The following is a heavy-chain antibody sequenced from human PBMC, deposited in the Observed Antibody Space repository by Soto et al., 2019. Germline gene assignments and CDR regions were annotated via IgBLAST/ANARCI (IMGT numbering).Heavy chain of an antibody. Sequence: ASVKVSCKASGYTFTSYAMHWVRQAPGQRLEWMGWINAGNGNTKYSQKFQGRVTITRDTSASTAYMELSSLRSEDTAVHYCSRDQGRYSNVFMDVWGKGTTVTVSS. V-gene: IGHV1-3*01. J-gene: IGHJ6*04. CDR3: SRDQGRYSNVFMDV. CDR2: INAGNGNT. CDR1: GYTFTSYA. D-gene: IGHD4-4*01.